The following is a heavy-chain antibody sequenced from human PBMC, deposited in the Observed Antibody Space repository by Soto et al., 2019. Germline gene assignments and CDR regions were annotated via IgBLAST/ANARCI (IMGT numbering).Heavy chain of an antibody. CDR1: GGSISSYY. CDR2: IYYSGST. D-gene: IGHD2-2*01. V-gene: IGHV4-59*01. Sequence: SETLSLTCTVSGGSISSYYWSWIRQPPGKGLEWIGYIYYSGSTNYNPSLKSRVTISVDTSKNQFSLKLSSVTAADTAVYYCARGCTSCYWFDPWGQGTLVTVSS. J-gene: IGHJ5*02. CDR3: ARGCTSCYWFDP.